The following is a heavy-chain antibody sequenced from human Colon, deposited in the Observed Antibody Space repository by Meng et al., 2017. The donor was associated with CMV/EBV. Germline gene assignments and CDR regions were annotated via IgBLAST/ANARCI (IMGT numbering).Heavy chain of an antibody. Sequence: GWLVAAGADLFRRGVSLRLHLPGSEFTLSGQSTHWGREGLGKGLVGVSSINTDARTTCYADSVKTRITVSRDNAKNTIDLQTTSQRSEGTAVYYCASLDYWGQGTLVTVSS. J-gene: IGHJ4*02. CDR1: EFTLSGQS. CDR2: INTDARTT. V-gene: IGHV3-74*02. CDR3: ASLDY.